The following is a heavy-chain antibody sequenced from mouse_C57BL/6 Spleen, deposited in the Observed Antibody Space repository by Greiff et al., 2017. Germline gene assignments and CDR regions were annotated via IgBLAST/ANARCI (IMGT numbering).Heavy chain of an antibody. CDR2: IDPETGGT. V-gene: IGHV1-15*01. CDR3: TREDFDY. CDR1: GYTFTDYE. J-gene: IGHJ2*01. Sequence: QVQLQQSGAALVRPGASVTLSCKASGYTFTDYEMHWVKQTPVHGLEWIGAIDPETGGTAYNQKFKGKAILTADKSSSTAYMERRSLTSEDSAVYYCTREDFDYWGQGTTLTVSS.